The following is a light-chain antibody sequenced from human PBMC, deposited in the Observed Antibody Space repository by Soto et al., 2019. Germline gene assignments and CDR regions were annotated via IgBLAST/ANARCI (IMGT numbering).Light chain of an antibody. J-gene: IGKJ4*01. CDR3: QQYYNTPLT. Sequence: DIVMTQXXDXXXXSLGERVTINCKSSQSVLYSSNNRNYLAWFQQKPGQPPKLLIYWASTRESGVPDRFSGSGSGTDFTLTISGLQAEDVAVYYCQQYYNTPLTFGGGTKVEI. V-gene: IGKV4-1*01. CDR2: WAS. CDR1: QSVLYSSNNRNY.